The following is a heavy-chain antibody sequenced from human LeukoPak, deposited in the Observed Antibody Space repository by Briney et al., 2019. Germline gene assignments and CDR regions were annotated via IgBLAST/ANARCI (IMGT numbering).Heavy chain of an antibody. Sequence: PSETLSLTCTVSGGSISSGGYYWSWIRQHPGKGLEWIGNIYYSGSTYYNPSLKSRVTISEATSKNQFSLKLKSVTPADTAVYYCARGRSEVGTHCSLNWFDPWGQGVLVTVSS. J-gene: IGHJ5*02. V-gene: IGHV4-30-4*08. CDR3: ARGRSEVGTHCSLNWFDP. D-gene: IGHD1-14*01. CDR1: GGSISSGGYY. CDR2: IYYSGST.